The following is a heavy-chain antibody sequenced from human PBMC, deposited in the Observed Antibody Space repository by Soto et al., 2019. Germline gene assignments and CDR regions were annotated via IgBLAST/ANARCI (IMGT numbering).Heavy chain of an antibody. CDR3: ARGFTGSAGRFDP. Sequence: PGESLKISCEGSGYKFATYWIAWVRQMPGRGLEWMGIIYPGQSKTIYSPSFQGLVTISADTSLNTAYLQWDSLRASDTAIYYCARGFTGSAGRFDPWGQGTVVTVSS. CDR2: IYPGQSKT. CDR1: GYKFATYW. D-gene: IGHD2-8*02. V-gene: IGHV5-51*01. J-gene: IGHJ5*02.